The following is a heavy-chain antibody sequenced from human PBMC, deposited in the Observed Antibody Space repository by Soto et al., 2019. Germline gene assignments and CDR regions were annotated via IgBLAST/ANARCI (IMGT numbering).Heavy chain of an antibody. D-gene: IGHD3-22*01. Sequence: LRLSCAASGFTFSSYGMHWVRQAPGKGLEWVAVISYDGSNKYYADSVKGRFTISRDNSKNTLYLQMNSLRAEDTAVYHCAKDLPYYDSSGYFDYWGQGTLVTVSS. V-gene: IGHV3-30*18. CDR3: AKDLPYYDSSGYFDY. J-gene: IGHJ4*02. CDR1: GFTFSSYG. CDR2: ISYDGSNK.